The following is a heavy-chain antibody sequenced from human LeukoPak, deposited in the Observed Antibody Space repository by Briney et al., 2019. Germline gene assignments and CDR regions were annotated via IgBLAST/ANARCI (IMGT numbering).Heavy chain of an antibody. J-gene: IGHJ4*02. CDR1: GYTFTSYG. CDR2: ISAYNGNT. CDR3: ARGSFGYYDSSAFDY. Sequence: ASVKVSCKASGYTFTSYGISWVRQAPGQGLEWMGWISAYNGNTNYAQKLQGRVTMTTDTSTSTAYMELRSLRSDDTAVYYCARGSFGYYDSSAFDYWGQGTLVTVSS. V-gene: IGHV1-18*01. D-gene: IGHD3-22*01.